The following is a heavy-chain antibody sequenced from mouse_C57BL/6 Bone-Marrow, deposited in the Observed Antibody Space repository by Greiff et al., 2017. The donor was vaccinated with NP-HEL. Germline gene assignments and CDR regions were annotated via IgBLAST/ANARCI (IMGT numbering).Heavy chain of an antibody. D-gene: IGHD2-9*01. CDR3: ASPSMVTTPFDV. J-gene: IGHJ1*03. CDR1: GYTFTSYW. V-gene: IGHV1-53*01. CDR2: INPSNGGT. Sequence: QVQLQQPGTELVKPGASVKLSCKASGYTFTSYWMHWVKQRPGQGLEWIGNINPSNGGTNYIEKFKSKATLTVDKSSSTAYMQLSSLTSEDSAVYYCASPSMVTTPFDVWGTGTTVTVSS.